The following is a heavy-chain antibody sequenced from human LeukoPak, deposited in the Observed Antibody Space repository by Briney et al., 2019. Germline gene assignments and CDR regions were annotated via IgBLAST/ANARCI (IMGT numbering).Heavy chain of an antibody. D-gene: IGHD1-26*01. CDR1: GYTFTSYY. CDR3: VREKSGGYYDY. Sequence: GASVKVSCKASGYTFTSYYMHRVRQAPGQGLEWMGTIRPSGSSTTYAQKIQGRVTMTWDMSTSTGYMELSSLRSEDTAVYYCVREKSGGYYDYWGQGTLVTVSS. V-gene: IGHV1-46*01. CDR2: IRPSGSST. J-gene: IGHJ4*02.